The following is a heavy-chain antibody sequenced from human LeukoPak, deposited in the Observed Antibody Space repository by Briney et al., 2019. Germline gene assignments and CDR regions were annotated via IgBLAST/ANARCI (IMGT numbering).Heavy chain of an antibody. J-gene: IGHJ6*02. D-gene: IGHD3-22*01. CDR1: GYTSTDYY. CDR2: INPKIGGR. CDR3: ARARSSGYQGYGTDV. V-gene: IGHV1-2*02. Sequence: RASVKVSCMASGYTSTDYYMHWVRQAPGQGLEWMGWINPKIGGRNYAQKFQGRVTMTRDTSINTAYMELSSLRSDDTAVYYCARARSSGYQGYGTDVWGQGTTVTVS.